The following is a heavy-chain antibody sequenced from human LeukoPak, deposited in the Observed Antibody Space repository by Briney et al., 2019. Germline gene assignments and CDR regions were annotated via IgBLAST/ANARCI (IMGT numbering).Heavy chain of an antibody. CDR1: GGTFSSYA. CDR2: IIPIFGTA. J-gene: IGHJ3*02. V-gene: IGHV1-69*06. Sequence: SVKVSCKASGGTFSSYAISWVRQAPGQGLEWMGGIIPIFGTANYAQKFQGRVAITADKSTSTAYMELSSLRSEDTAVYYCVRVRDGYNDAYDIWGQGTMVTVPS. D-gene: IGHD5-24*01. CDR3: VRVRDGYNDAYDI.